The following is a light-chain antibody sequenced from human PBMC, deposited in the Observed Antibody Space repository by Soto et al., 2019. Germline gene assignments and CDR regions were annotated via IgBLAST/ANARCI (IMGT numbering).Light chain of an antibody. V-gene: IGLV1-51*01. CDR1: SSNIGGNS. Sequence: QSVLTQPPSVSAAPGQKVTISCSGSSSNIGGNSVSWYQQLPGTAPKLLIYDDNKRPSGIPDRFSGSKSGTSATLGITGFQTGEEADYYCGSWDSSLSAYVFGAGTKGIV. J-gene: IGLJ1*01. CDR3: GSWDSSLSAYV. CDR2: DDN.